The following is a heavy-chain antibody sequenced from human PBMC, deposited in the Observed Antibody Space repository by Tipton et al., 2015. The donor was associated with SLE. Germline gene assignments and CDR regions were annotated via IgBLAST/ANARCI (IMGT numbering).Heavy chain of an antibody. Sequence: TLSLTCSVSGGSISSFYWGWIRQPPGKGLEWIGSVYDSGTTHYNPSLKSRVTMSVDTSKTQFSLKLGSLTAADTAVYYCARVVTVGAAHYYDIDVWGQGTRVTVSS. J-gene: IGHJ6*02. V-gene: IGHV4-39*07. CDR1: GGSISSFY. CDR2: VYDSGTT. CDR3: ARVVTVGAAHYYDIDV. D-gene: IGHD2-21*02.